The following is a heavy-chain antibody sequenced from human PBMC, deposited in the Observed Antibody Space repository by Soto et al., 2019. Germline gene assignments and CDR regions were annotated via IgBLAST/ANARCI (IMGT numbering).Heavy chain of an antibody. Sequence: PGESLKISCKGSGYSFTSYWISWVRQMPGKGLEWMGRIDPSDSYTNYSPSFQGHVTISADKSISTAYLQWSSLKASDTAMYYCARRVDIVATIGYGMDVWGQGTTVTVSS. D-gene: IGHD5-12*01. J-gene: IGHJ6*02. CDR2: IDPSDSYT. CDR1: GYSFTSYW. V-gene: IGHV5-10-1*01. CDR3: ARRVDIVATIGYGMDV.